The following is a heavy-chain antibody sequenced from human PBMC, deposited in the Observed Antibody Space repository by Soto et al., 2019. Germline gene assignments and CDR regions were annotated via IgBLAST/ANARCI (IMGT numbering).Heavy chain of an antibody. CDR1: GYRFTSYA. V-gene: IGHV1-3*01. Sequence: GPVKGSCKASGYRFTSYAIYWGRQAPGQKLEWMGWINAGNDNTKYSQKFQGRVTITSDTSASTAYMGLSSLRSEDTAVYFCARGVENIVVVLDVFGYYGMDVWGQGTTVTVSS. CDR2: INAGNDNT. CDR3: ARGVENIVVVLDVFGYYGMDV. J-gene: IGHJ6*02. D-gene: IGHD2-2*01.